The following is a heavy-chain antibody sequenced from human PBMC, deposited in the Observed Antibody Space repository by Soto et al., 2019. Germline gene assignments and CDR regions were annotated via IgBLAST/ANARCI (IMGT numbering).Heavy chain of an antibody. CDR1: GGTFSNYA. CDR2: SLPIFTTA. CDR3: AKDIGFQQHLFVFDN. D-gene: IGHD6-13*01. Sequence: QVQLVQSGAEVKKPGSSVKVSCKASGGTFSNYAFSWVRQAPGQGLEWMGGSLPIFTTATYAPKFQDRVTIAADDSTSTGYMDLSSLRSEDTAMYYCAKDIGFQQHLFVFDNWGQGTLVTVSS. V-gene: IGHV1-69*01. J-gene: IGHJ4*02.